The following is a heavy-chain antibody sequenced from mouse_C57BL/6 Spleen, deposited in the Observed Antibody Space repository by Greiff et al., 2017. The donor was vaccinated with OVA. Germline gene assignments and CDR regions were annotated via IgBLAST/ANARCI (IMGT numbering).Heavy chain of an antibody. CDR1: GYTFTTYP. CDR2: FHPYNDDT. V-gene: IGHV1-47*01. Sequence: VKLMESGAELVKPGASVKMSCKASGYTFTTYPIEWMKQNHGKSLEWIGNFHPYNDDTKYNEKFKGKATLTVEKSSSTVYLELSRLTSDDSAVYYCARRRDGYPYAMDYWGQGTSVTVSS. CDR3: ARRRDGYPYAMDY. J-gene: IGHJ4*01. D-gene: IGHD2-3*01.